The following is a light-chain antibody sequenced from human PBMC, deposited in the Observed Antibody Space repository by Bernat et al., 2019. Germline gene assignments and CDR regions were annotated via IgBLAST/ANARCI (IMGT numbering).Light chain of an antibody. J-gene: IGKJ1*01. CDR1: QSVSSY. CDR3: QQRSNWT. V-gene: IGKV3-11*01. Sequence: EIVLTQSPATLSLSPGDRATLSCRASQSVSSYLAWYQQKPGQAPMLLIYDASNRATGIPARFSGSGSGTDFTLTISSLEPEDFAVYYCQQRSNWTFGQGTKVEIK. CDR2: DAS.